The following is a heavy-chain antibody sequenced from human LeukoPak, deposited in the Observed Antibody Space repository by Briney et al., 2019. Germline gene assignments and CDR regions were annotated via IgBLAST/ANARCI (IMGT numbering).Heavy chain of an antibody. V-gene: IGHV3-7*01. CDR1: GFTFSSYL. J-gene: IGHJ4*02. Sequence: GGSLRLSCVGSGFTFSSYLMSWVRQPPGKGLEWVANIKQDGSEKYYVDPLKGRFTISRDNAKNSLYLQMHSLRAEDTALYYCVRDRKDYGDYPGDYWGQGSLVIVSS. CDR2: IKQDGSEK. CDR3: VRDRKDYGDYPGDY. D-gene: IGHD4-17*01.